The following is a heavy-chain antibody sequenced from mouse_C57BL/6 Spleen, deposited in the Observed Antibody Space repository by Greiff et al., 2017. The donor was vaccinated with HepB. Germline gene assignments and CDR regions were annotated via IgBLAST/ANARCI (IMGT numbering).Heavy chain of an antibody. CDR2: FYPGSGSI. CDR3: ARHEGGRYYYGSSAYFDV. D-gene: IGHD1-1*01. Sequence: VQLQQSGAELVKPGASVKLSCKASGYTFTEYTIHWVKQRSGQGLEWIGWFYPGSGSIKYNEKFKDKATLTADKSSSTGYMELSRLTSEDSAVYFCARHEGGRYYYGSSAYFDVWGTGTTVTVSS. V-gene: IGHV1-62-2*01. J-gene: IGHJ1*03. CDR1: GYTFTEYT.